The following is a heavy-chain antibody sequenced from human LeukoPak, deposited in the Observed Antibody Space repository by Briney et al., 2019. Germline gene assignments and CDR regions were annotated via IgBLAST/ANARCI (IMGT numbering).Heavy chain of an antibody. CDR1: GGSISSYY. J-gene: IGHJ6*03. CDR3: ARHGYGGKHYYYYYMDV. Sequence: SETLSLTCTVSGGSISSYYWSWIRQPPGKGLEWIGYIYTSGSTNYNPSLKSRVTISVDTSKNQFSLKLSSVTAADTAVYYCARHGYGGKHYYYYYMDVWGKGTTVTVSS. D-gene: IGHD4-23*01. V-gene: IGHV4-4*09. CDR2: IYTSGST.